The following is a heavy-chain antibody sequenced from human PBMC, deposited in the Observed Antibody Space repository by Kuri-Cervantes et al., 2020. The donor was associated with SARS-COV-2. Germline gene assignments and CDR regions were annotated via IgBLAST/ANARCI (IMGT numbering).Heavy chain of an antibody. Sequence: SVKVSCKASGGTFSSYAISWVRQASGRGLEWMGGIIPIFGTANYAQKFQGRVTMTRDTSTSTVHMELSRLRFDDTAVFYCARNRRTGGYSFGFDLWGQGTLATVSS. V-gene: IGHV1-69*05. D-gene: IGHD5-18*01. CDR1: GGTFSSYA. J-gene: IGHJ4*02. CDR2: IIPIFGTA. CDR3: ARNRRTGGYSFGFDL.